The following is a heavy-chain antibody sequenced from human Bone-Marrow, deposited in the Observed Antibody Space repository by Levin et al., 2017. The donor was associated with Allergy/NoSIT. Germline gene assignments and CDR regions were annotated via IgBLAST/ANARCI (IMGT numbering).Heavy chain of an antibody. J-gene: IGHJ3*02. CDR3: ARDPFLDHSDDGFDI. CDR1: GGSISSGGYA. Sequence: SETLSLTCDVSGGSISSGGYAWNWIRQPPGKALEWIGKIYADGNPSYNPSLKSRVTMSRDNSKNQFSLRLTSVTAAATAVYYCARDPFLDHSDDGFDIWGQGAMVTVSS. V-gene: IGHV4-30-2*01. D-gene: IGHD2-21*01. CDR2: IYADGNP.